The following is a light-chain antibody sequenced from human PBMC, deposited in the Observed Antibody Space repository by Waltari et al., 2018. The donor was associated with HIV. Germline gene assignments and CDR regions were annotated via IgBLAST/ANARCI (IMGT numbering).Light chain of an antibody. CDR2: LNSDGSH. J-gene: IGLJ1*01. Sequence: QLVLTQSPSASASLGASVKLTCTLSSGHRHSAIACHQQQPEKGPRYLMKLNSDGSHTKGDGIPDRFSGSSSGAERYLTISTLQSEDEADYYCQTWGTGIQVFGSGTKVTVL. CDR1: SGHRHSA. V-gene: IGLV4-69*01. CDR3: QTWGTGIQV.